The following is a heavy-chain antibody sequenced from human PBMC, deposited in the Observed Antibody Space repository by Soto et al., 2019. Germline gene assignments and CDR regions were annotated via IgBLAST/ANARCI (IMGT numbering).Heavy chain of an antibody. J-gene: IGHJ3*02. CDR3: ARAAKTYSAFDI. Sequence: GGSLRLSCAASGITVTSNYMNWVRQAPGKGPEWVSLIYSGGSTDYADSVKGRFTISRDNSKNSLFLQMNSLRAEDTAVYYCARAAKTYSAFDIWGQGTMVTVPS. D-gene: IGHD2-15*01. V-gene: IGHV3-66*01. CDR1: GITVTSNY. CDR2: IYSGGST.